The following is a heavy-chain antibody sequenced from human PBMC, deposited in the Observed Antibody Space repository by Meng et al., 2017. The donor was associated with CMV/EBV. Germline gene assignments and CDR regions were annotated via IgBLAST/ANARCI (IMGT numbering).Heavy chain of an antibody. D-gene: IGHD3-3*01. CDR1: GFTFSDYY. J-gene: IGHJ6*02. CDR2: ISSSGSTI. CDR3: AKEPDTYYDFWSGYYYYYYGMDV. Sequence: GGSLRLSCAASGFTFSDYYMSWIRQAPGKGLEWVSYISSSGSTIYYADSVKGRFTISRDNAKNSLYLQMNSLRAEDTAVYYCAKEPDTYYDFWSGYYYYYYGMDVWGQGTTVTVSS. V-gene: IGHV3-11*04.